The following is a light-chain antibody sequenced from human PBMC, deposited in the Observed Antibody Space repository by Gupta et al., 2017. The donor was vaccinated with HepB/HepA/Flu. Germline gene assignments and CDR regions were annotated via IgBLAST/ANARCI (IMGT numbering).Light chain of an antibody. J-gene: IGLJ1*01. CDR3: EAWDDSLNGRYV. CDR2: SDD. Sequence: QSLLTQPPSASGPPGQRVTISCSGSSSNIGSNIVNWYQRLPGAAPKLIIYSDDQRPSGGPARVSGSKSGTSAALAISGLQSEEEADYYCEAWDDSLNGRYVFGTGTTVTLL. CDR1: SSNIGSNI. V-gene: IGLV1-44*01.